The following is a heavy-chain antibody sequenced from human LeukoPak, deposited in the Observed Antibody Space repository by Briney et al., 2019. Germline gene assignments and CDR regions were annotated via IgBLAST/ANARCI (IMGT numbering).Heavy chain of an antibody. D-gene: IGHD3-10*01. CDR2: IYWDDDK. V-gene: IGHV2-5*02. CDR1: GFSLSTSGVG. CDR3: AHITMVRGVIIPGAFYI. J-gene: IGHJ3*02. Sequence: SGPTLVNPTQTLTLTCTFSGFSLSTSGVGVGWVRQPPGKALEWLALIYWDDDKRYSPSLKSRLTITKDTSKNQVVLTMTNMGPVDTATYYCAHITMVRGVIIPGAFYIWGQGTMVTVSS.